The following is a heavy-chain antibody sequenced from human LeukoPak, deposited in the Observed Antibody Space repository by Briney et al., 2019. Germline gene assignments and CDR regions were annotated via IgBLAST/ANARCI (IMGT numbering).Heavy chain of an antibody. J-gene: IGHJ6*03. CDR1: GFTFRNAW. D-gene: IGHD1-14*01. CDR3: TTSSNRVYYYYYYMDV. CDR2: IKSKTDGGTT. Sequence: GGSLRLSCAASGFTFRNAWMSWVRQAPGKGLEWVGRIKSKTDGGTTDYAAPVKGRFTISRDDSKNTLYLQMNSLKTEDTAVYYCTTSSNRVYYYYYYMDVWGKGTTVTISS. V-gene: IGHV3-15*01.